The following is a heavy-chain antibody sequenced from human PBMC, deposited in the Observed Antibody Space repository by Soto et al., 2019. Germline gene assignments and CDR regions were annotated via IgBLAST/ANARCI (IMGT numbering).Heavy chain of an antibody. CDR2: ISASETNR. Sequence: GGSLRLSCAGSGFNFRSYAMIWVRQAPGKGLEWVSGISASETNRFYADSVKGRFTISRDNSKDTLYLQMNSLRVEDTAVYYCARAGQYCSSVTCDVSLEYWGQGTLVTVST. V-gene: IGHV3-23*01. CDR1: GFNFRSYA. CDR3: ARAGQYCSSVTCDVSLEY. D-gene: IGHD2-2*01. J-gene: IGHJ4*02.